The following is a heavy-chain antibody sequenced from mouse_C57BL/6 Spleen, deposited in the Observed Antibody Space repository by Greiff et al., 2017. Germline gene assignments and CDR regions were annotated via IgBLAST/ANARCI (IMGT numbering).Heavy chain of an antibody. CDR1: GYTFTSYW. Sequence: QVQLQQPGAELVKPGASVKMSCKASGYTFTSYWITWVKQRPGQGLEWIGDIYPGSGSTNYNEKFKSKATLTVDTSSSTAYMQLSSLTSGDSAVYYCARWYYGSSYGSFDVWGTGTTVTVSS. J-gene: IGHJ1*03. CDR3: ARWYYGSSYGSFDV. CDR2: IYPGSGST. D-gene: IGHD1-1*01. V-gene: IGHV1-55*01.